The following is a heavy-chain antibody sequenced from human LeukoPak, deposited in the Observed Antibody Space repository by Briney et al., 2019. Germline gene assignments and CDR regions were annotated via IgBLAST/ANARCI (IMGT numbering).Heavy chain of an antibody. V-gene: IGHV3-7*01. CDR1: GFTFSNYW. CDR3: ARNNGGNYYGAFDI. D-gene: IGHD4-23*01. CDR2: IKPDGSEK. J-gene: IGHJ3*02. Sequence: PGGSLRLSCEGSGFTFSNYWMTWVRQAPGKGLEWVANIKPDGSEKHYADSVEGRFTISRDNAKNSLYLQMNSLRAEDTAVYYCARNNGGNYYGAFDIWGQGTMVTVSS.